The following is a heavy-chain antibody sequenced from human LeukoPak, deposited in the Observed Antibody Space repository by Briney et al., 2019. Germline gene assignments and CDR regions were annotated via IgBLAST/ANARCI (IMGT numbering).Heavy chain of an antibody. Sequence: SETLSLTCTVSGGSISSYYWGWIRQPPGKGLEWIGSIYYSGNTYYNPSLKSRVTISVDTSKNQFSLKLSSVTAADTAVYYCARQGFTIFGVVTDWGQGTLVTVSS. CDR3: ARQGFTIFGVVTD. J-gene: IGHJ4*02. CDR1: GGSISSYY. CDR2: IYYSGNT. V-gene: IGHV4-39*01. D-gene: IGHD3-3*01.